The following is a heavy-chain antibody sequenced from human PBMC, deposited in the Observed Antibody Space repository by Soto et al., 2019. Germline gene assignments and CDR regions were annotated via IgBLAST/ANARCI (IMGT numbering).Heavy chain of an antibody. CDR3: ARDYDILTGYYFSFDP. CDR1: GFTFSSYS. J-gene: IGHJ5*02. D-gene: IGHD3-9*01. CDR2: ISSSSSTI. V-gene: IGHV3-48*01. Sequence: GGSLRLSCAASGFTFSSYSMNWVRQAPGKGLEWVSYISSSSSTIYYADSVKGRFTISRDNAKNSLYLQMNSLRAEDTAVYYCARDYDILTGYYFSFDPWGQGTLVTVSS.